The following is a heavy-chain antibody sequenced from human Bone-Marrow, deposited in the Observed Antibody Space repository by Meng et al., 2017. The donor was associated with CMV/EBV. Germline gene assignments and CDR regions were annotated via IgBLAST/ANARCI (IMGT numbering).Heavy chain of an antibody. V-gene: IGHV3-30-3*01. CDR3: AKDLGTIFDVVNYHFDQ. J-gene: IGHJ4*01. CDR2: ISSDGTDK. D-gene: IGHD3-3*01. CDR1: GFTFSSFP. Sequence: LSLTCATSGFTFSSFPMHWVRQAPGKGLQWLAIISSDGTDKRYTDSVRGRFTISRDNSENTLHLQVTTLRTEDTAVYFCAKDLGTIFDVVNYHFDQWGHGTRVTVSS.